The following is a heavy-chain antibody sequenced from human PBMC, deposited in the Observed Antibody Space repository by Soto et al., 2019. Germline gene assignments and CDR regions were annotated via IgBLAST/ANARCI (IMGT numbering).Heavy chain of an antibody. D-gene: IGHD2-2*01. CDR1: GFTFSSYE. J-gene: IGHJ3*02. CDR2: ISSSGSTI. Sequence: LGGSLRLSCAASGFTFSSYEMNWVRQAPGKGLEWVSYISSSGSTIYYADSVKGRFTISRDNAKNSLYLQMNSLRAEDTAVYYCARRYCSSTSCYDAFDIWGQGTMVTVSS. CDR3: ARRYCSSTSCYDAFDI. V-gene: IGHV3-48*03.